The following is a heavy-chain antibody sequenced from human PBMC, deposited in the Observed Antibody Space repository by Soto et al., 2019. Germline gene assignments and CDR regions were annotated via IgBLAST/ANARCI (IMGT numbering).Heavy chain of an antibody. CDR3: AKDHYGSPFDI. J-gene: IGHJ3*02. CDR1: GFTFSSYG. D-gene: IGHD3-10*01. V-gene: IGHV3-30*18. CDR2: ISYDGSNK. Sequence: QVQLVESGGGVVQPGRSLRLSCAASGFTFSSYGMHWVRQAPGKGLEWVAVISYDGSNKYYADSVKGRFTISRDNSKNTLYLQMNSLRAEDTAVYYCAKDHYGSPFDIWGQGTMVTVSS.